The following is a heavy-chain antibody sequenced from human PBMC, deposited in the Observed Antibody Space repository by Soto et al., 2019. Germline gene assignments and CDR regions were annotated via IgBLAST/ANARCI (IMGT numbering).Heavy chain of an antibody. CDR1: GGSISSYY. Sequence: PSETLSLTCTASGGSISSYYWSWIRQPPGKGLEWIGYIYYSGSTNYNPSLKSRVTISVDTSKNQFSLKLSSVTAADTAVYYCARGGHCSGGSCFPYDYWGQGTLVTVSS. J-gene: IGHJ4*02. CDR3: ARGGHCSGGSCFPYDY. D-gene: IGHD2-15*01. V-gene: IGHV4-59*01. CDR2: IYYSGST.